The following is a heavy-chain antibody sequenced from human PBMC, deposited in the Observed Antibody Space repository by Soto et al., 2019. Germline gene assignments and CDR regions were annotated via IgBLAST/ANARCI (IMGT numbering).Heavy chain of an antibody. J-gene: IGHJ6*02. CDR1: GFTFSSYA. Sequence: SLRLSCAASGFTFSSYAMHWVRQAPGKGLEWVAVISYDGSNKYYADSVKGRFTISRDNSKSTLYLQMNSLRAEDTAVYYCARDRGYSYGRGVDYYYGMDVWGQGTTVTVSS. CDR3: ARDRGYSYGRGVDYYYGMDV. V-gene: IGHV3-30-3*01. D-gene: IGHD5-18*01. CDR2: ISYDGSNK.